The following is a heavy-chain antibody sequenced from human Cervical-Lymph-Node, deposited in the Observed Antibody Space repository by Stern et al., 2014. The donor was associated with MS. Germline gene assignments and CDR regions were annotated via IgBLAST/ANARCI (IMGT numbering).Heavy chain of an antibody. V-gene: IGHV7-4-1*02. J-gene: IGHJ4*02. CDR3: AIHSYVRFFDH. CDR2: INPFNS. D-gene: IGHD3-16*01. Sequence: VQLVESGSELKKPGSSVKVSCKASGYSFTNYAVNWVRQAPGRGLEWMGGINPFNSTSAQGITGRFVFSLDTSVNTAYLQINSLKAEDTATYYCAIHSYVRFFDHWGQGTLVTVSS. CDR1: GYSFTNYA.